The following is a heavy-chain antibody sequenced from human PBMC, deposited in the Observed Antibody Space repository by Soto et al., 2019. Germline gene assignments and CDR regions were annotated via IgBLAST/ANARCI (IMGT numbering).Heavy chain of an antibody. CDR1: GFTFSSYW. D-gene: IGHD4-17*01. CDR3: ARTSTPPDYGDYEVSGCDY. Sequence: PGGSLRLSCAASGFTFSSYWMSWVRQAPGKGLEWVANIKQDGSEKYYVDSVKGRFTISRDNAKNSLYLQMNSLRAEDTAVYYCARTSTPPDYGDYEVSGCDYWGQGTLVTVSS. J-gene: IGHJ4*02. V-gene: IGHV3-7*01. CDR2: IKQDGSEK.